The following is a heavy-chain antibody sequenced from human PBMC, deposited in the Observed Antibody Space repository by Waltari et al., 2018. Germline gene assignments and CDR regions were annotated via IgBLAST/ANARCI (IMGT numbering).Heavy chain of an antibody. D-gene: IGHD3-10*01. CDR2: INPNSGGT. J-gene: IGHJ4*02. CDR1: GYTFTGYY. CDR3: AITLWFGELIFDY. V-gene: IGHV1-2*02. Sequence: QVQLVQSGAKVKKPGASVKVSCKASGYTFTGYYMHWVRQAPGHGLEWMGWINPNSGGTNYAQKFQGRVTMTRDTSISTAYMELSRLRSDDTAVYYCAITLWFGELIFDYWGQGTLVTVSS.